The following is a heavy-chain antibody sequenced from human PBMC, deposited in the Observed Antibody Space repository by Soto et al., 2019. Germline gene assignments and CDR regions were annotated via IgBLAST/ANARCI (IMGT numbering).Heavy chain of an antibody. D-gene: IGHD2-2*01. CDR2: IKEDGSEK. Sequence: EVQLVESGGGLVQPGGSLRLSCAASGFTFSRYWMSWVRQAPGKGLEWVANIKEDGSEKYYVDSVKGRFTISRDNAKNSLYLQMNSLSAEDTSVYYCARDLRLVVAVRYYWGQGNTGTGSS. CDR3: ARDLRLVVAVRYY. V-gene: IGHV3-7*01. CDR1: GFTFSRYW. J-gene: IGHJ6*02.